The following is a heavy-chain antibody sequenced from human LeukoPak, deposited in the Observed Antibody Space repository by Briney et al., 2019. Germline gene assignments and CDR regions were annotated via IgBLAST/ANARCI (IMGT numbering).Heavy chain of an antibody. Sequence: GGSLRLSCAASGFTFSSYWMHWVRHAPGKRLVWVTHINSDGSSTSYADSVKGRFTISRDNAKNTLYLQMNSLRAEDTAVYYCARDPAYYDSSDLTDYWGQGTLVTVSS. CDR3: ARDPAYYDSSDLTDY. D-gene: IGHD3-22*01. J-gene: IGHJ4*02. CDR1: GFTFSSYW. CDR2: INSDGSST. V-gene: IGHV3-74*01.